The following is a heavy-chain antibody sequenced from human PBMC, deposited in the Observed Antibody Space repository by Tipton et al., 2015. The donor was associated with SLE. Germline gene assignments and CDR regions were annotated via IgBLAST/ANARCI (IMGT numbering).Heavy chain of an antibody. D-gene: IGHD3-3*01. CDR3: TRGSRVTISGVVNYYYTDV. V-gene: IGHV3-30-3*01. J-gene: IGHJ6*03. CDR2: ISPDGTNT. CDR1: EFTFSTYA. Sequence: QLVQSGGGAVRPGRSLRLSCAASEFTFSTYAMHWVRQAPGKGLEWVTLISPDGTNTYYADSVKGRFTISRDNAKNTLYPQMNSLRGEDTAVYYCTRGSRVTISGVVNYYYTDVWDKGTTVTVSS.